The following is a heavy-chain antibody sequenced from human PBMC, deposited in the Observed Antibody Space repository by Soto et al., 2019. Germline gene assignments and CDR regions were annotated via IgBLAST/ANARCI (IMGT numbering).Heavy chain of an antibody. D-gene: IGHD1-26*01. J-gene: IGHJ4*02. Sequence: PSETLSLTCTVSGGSISSYYRSWIRQPPGKGLEWIGHIYYSGSTNYNPSLKSRVTISVDTSKNQFSLKLSSVTAADTAVYYCARQYGGSYADYWGKGTLVTVSS. CDR2: IYYSGST. V-gene: IGHV4-59*08. CDR1: GGSISSYY. CDR3: ARQYGGSYADY.